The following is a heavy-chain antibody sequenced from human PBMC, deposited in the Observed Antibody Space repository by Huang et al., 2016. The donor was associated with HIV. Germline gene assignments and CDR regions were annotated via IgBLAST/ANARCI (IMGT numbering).Heavy chain of an antibody. CDR3: ARAYCGGDCYPGVTYRNGMDV. D-gene: IGHD2-21*02. J-gene: IGHJ6*02. V-gene: IGHV3-21*01. CDR1: GFSIGSYN. CDR2: ISVIRNYI. Sequence: QLVESGGGLVRPGGSLRISCATTGFSIGSYNMKWVRRAPGKGLNWFASISVIRNYIDYADSVKGRFTISRDNVKKSLYLPMHSLRADDTAVYYCARAYCGGDCYPGVTYRNGMDVWGQGTTVTVSS.